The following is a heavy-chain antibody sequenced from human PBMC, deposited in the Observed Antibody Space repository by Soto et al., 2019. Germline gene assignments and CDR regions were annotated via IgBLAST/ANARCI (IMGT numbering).Heavy chain of an antibody. CDR3: TRDLRSLILTGYGFDY. V-gene: IGHV3-49*03. Sequence: GGSLRLSCTASGFTFGDYAMSWFRQAPGKGLEWVGFIRSKAYGGTTEYAASVKGRFTISRDDSKSIAYLQMNSLKTEDTAVYYCTRDLRSLILTGYGFDYWGQGTLVTVSS. D-gene: IGHD3-9*01. J-gene: IGHJ4*02. CDR1: GFTFGDYA. CDR2: IRSKAYGGTT.